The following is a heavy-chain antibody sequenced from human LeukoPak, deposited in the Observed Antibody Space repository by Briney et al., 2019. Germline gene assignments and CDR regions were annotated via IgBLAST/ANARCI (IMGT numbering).Heavy chain of an antibody. J-gene: IGHJ4*02. D-gene: IGHD1-26*01. Sequence: PGGSLRLSCAASGFTFSSYGMHWVRQAPGKGLEWVAVISYDGSNKYYADSVKGRFTISRDNSKNTLYLQMNSLRAEDTAVYYCAKPSGWELFRHLDYWGQGTLVTVSS. CDR3: AKPSGWELFRHLDY. V-gene: IGHV3-30*18. CDR1: GFTFSSYG. CDR2: ISYDGSNK.